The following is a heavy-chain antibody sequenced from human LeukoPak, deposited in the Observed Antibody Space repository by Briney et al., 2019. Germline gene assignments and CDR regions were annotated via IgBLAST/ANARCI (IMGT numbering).Heavy chain of an antibody. CDR1: GYTFTSHG. V-gene: IGHV1-18*01. CDR3: ARGGLRYSSGWYAGGDY. Sequence: GASVKVSCKASGYTFTSHGISWVRQAPGQGLEWMGWISAYNGNTNYAQKLQGRVTMTTDTSTSTAYMELRSLRSDDTAVYYCARGGLRYSSGWYAGGDYWGQGTLVTVSS. CDR2: ISAYNGNT. D-gene: IGHD6-19*01. J-gene: IGHJ4*02.